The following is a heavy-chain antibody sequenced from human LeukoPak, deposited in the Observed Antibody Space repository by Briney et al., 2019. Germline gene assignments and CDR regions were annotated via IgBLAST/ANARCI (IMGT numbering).Heavy chain of an antibody. CDR2: INPNSDGT. CDR1: GYTFTGYY. CDR3: ASEGGYYFLNY. V-gene: IGHV1-2*02. J-gene: IGHJ4*02. Sequence: ASVKVSCKASGYTFTGYYMHWVRQAPGQGLEWMGWINPNSDGTNYAQKFQGRVTMTRDTSISTAYMELSRLRSDDTAVYYCASEGGYYFLNYWGQGALVTVSS. D-gene: IGHD3-22*01.